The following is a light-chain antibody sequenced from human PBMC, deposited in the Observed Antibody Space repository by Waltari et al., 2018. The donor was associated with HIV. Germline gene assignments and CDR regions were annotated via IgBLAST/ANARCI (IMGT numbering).Light chain of an antibody. V-gene: IGLV2-14*01. CDR2: EVS. Sequence: QSALTQPASVSGSPGQSITISRTGTSSDVGGYNYVSWYQQHPGKAPKLMIYEVSNRPAGSATRFSGSKSGNTASPTISGLQGEDEADYYCGSYTSISTLVFGGGTNLTVL. J-gene: IGLJ3*02. CDR1: SSDVGGYNY. CDR3: GSYTSISTLV.